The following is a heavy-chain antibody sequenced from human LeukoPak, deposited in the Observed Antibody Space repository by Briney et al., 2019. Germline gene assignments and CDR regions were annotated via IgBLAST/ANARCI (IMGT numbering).Heavy chain of an antibody. CDR3: ARSYYYDSSHTVDY. Sequence: SGGSLRLSCVGSGFIFSAYWMAWVRQAPGKGPEWVANINEDGGEERYVDSVRGRFTISRDNTKNSLSLQMNSLRAEDTAVYYCARSYYYDSSHTVDYWGQGTLVTVSS. V-gene: IGHV3-7*01. J-gene: IGHJ4*02. CDR2: INEDGGEE. CDR1: GFIFSAYW. D-gene: IGHD3-22*01.